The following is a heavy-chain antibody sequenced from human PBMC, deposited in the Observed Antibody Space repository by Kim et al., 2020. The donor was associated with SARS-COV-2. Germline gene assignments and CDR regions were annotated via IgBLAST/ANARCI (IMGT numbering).Heavy chain of an antibody. V-gene: IGHV4-39*01. J-gene: IGHJ3*02. CDR2: MYYSGST. CDR1: GGSISSRSYY. D-gene: IGHD3-22*01. CDR3: ARNDSSGSGAFDI. Sequence: SETLSLTCSVSGGSISSRSYYWGWIRQPPGKGLEWIGSMYYSGSTYYNPSLKSRVTISVDTSKNQFSLKLSSVTAADTAVYYCARNDSSGSGAFDIWGQGTMVTVCS.